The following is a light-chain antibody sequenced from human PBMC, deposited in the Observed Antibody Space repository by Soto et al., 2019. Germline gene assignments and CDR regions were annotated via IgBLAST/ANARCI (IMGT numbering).Light chain of an antibody. CDR1: QSVSSSY. Sequence: ESVLTQSPGTLSLSPGERATLSCRASQSVSSSYLAWYQQKPGQAPRLLIYGASSRATGIPDRFSGSGSGTDFTLIISRLEPEDFAVYHCQQYGGSPITFGQGTRLEIK. CDR2: GAS. CDR3: QQYGGSPIT. V-gene: IGKV3-20*01. J-gene: IGKJ5*01.